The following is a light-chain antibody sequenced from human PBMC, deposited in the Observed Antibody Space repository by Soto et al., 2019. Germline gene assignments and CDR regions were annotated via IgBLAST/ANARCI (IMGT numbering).Light chain of an antibody. CDR2: DVS. CDR3: CSYAGSHVWV. J-gene: IGLJ3*02. Sequence: QSALTQPRSVSGSPGQSVTISCTGTSSDVGGYNYVSWYQQHPGKAPKLMIYDVSKRPSGVPDRFSGSKSGNTASLTISGLQAEDEADYYCCSYAGSHVWVFGGGTKVTVL. V-gene: IGLV2-11*01. CDR1: SSDVGGYNY.